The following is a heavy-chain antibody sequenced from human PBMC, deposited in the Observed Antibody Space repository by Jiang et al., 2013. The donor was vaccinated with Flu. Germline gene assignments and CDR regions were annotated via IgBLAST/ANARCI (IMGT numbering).Heavy chain of an antibody. CDR1: GGSISSSNW. D-gene: IGHD6-13*01. J-gene: IGHJ4*02. V-gene: IGHV4-4*02. CDR2: IYYSGST. CDR3: VGWAAAVSARADY. Sequence: GLVKPSGTLSLTCAVSGGSISSSNWWSWVRQPPGKGLEWIGSIYYSGSTYYNPSLKSRVTISVDTSKNQFSLKLSSVTAADTAVYYCVGWAAAVSARADYWGQGTLVTVSS.